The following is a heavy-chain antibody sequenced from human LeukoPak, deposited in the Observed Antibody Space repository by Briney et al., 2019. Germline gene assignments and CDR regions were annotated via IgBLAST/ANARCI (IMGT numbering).Heavy chain of an antibody. Sequence: SETLSLTCAVYGGSFSGYYWSWIRQPPGKGLEWIGEINHSGSTNYNPSLKSRVTISVDTSKNQFSLKLSSVTAADTAVYYCARSHHSWNYYMDVWGKGTTVTVSS. CDR2: INHSGST. CDR1: GGSFSGYY. CDR3: ARSHHSWNYYMDV. D-gene: IGHD1-20*01. V-gene: IGHV4-34*01. J-gene: IGHJ6*03.